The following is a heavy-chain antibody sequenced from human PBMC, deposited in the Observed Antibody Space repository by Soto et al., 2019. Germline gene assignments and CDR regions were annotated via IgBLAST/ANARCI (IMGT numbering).Heavy chain of an antibody. CDR3: ARDVRSSGLYSGFDY. V-gene: IGHV3-66*01. CDR1: GFTINNIY. CDR2: IYSGGST. J-gene: IGHJ4*02. Sequence: EVQLVASGGGLVQAGGSLRLSCAASGFTINNIYISWVRQAPGKGLEWVSVIYSGGSTYYADSVKGRFTISRDNSKNTLYLQMNSLRVEDTAVYSCARDVRSSGLYSGFDYWGQGTLVTVSS. D-gene: IGHD6-19*01.